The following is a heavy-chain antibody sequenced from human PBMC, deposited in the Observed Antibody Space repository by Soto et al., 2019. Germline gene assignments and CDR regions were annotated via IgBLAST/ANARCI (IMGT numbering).Heavy chain of an antibody. D-gene: IGHD3-3*01. J-gene: IGHJ6*02. CDR3: AKDPTLRFLEWLLADYYYYGMDV. CDR2: ISYDGSNK. Sequence: PGESLKISCAASGFTFSSYGMHWVRQAPGKGLEWVAVISYDGSNKYYADPVKGRFTISRDNSKNTLYLQMNSLRAEDTAVYYCAKDPTLRFLEWLLADYYYYGMDVWGQGTTVTVSS. V-gene: IGHV3-30*18. CDR1: GFTFSSYG.